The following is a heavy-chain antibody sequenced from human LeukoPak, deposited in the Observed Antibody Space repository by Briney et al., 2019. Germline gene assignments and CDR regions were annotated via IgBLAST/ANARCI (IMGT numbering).Heavy chain of an antibody. Sequence: AASVKVSCKAPGYTFTSYDINWVRQATGQGLEWMGWMNPNSGNTGYAQKFQGRVTMTRNTSISTAYMELSSLRSEDTAVYYCARGRKYSSGWFYLGQGTLVTVSS. CDR3: ARGRKYSSGWFY. V-gene: IGHV1-8*01. CDR1: GYTFTSYD. J-gene: IGHJ4*02. CDR2: MNPNSGNT. D-gene: IGHD6-19*01.